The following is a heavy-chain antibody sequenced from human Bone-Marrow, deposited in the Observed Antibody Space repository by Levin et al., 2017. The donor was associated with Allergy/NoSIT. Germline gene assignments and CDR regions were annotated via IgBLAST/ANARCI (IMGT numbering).Heavy chain of an antibody. V-gene: IGHV4-59*01. D-gene: IGHD3-10*01. CDR1: GGSISGYY. Sequence: SETLSLTCTVSGGSISGYYWSWVRQPPGKGLEWVGHIFYSGSTNYNPSLKSRVTISINTSKNQFGRNLTSVTAADTAFYYCARSVAGEFDYWGPGTLVTVSS. CDR2: IFYSGST. CDR3: ARSVAGEFDY. J-gene: IGHJ4*02.